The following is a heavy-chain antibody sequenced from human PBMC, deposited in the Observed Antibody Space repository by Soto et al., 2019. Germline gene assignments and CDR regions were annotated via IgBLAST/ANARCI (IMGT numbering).Heavy chain of an antibody. CDR3: ARDESSGGYWGPLDY. Sequence: QVQLVQSGTEVKKPGSSVKVSCKASGGTFGAYAITWVRQAPGQGLEWMGGIIPVFHRPKYAQKFQGRLTITAHASTSTAYMELSSLRSEDTALYYCARDESSGGYWGPLDYWGQGTLVAVSS. V-gene: IGHV1-69*01. CDR2: IIPVFHRP. J-gene: IGHJ4*02. CDR1: GGTFGAYA. D-gene: IGHD1-26*01.